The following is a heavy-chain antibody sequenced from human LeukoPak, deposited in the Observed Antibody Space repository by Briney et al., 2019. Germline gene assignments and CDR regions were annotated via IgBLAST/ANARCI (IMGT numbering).Heavy chain of an antibody. CDR3: ASSGWSRDAFDI. V-gene: IGHV4-59*01. Sequence: SETLSLTCTVSGGSISSYYWSWIRQPPGKGLEWIGYIYYSGSTNYNPSLKSRVTISVDTSKNQFSLKLSSVTAADTAVYYCASSGWSRDAFDIWGQGTMDTVSS. CDR2: IYYSGST. J-gene: IGHJ3*02. CDR1: GGSISSYY. D-gene: IGHD6-19*01.